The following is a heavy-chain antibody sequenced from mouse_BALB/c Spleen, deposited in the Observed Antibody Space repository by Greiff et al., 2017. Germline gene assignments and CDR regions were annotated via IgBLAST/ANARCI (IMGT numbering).Heavy chain of an antibody. D-gene: IGHD2-3*01. CDR2: IRNKANGYTT. CDR1: GFTFTDYY. CDR3: ARCDGYHYFDY. Sequence: EVQGVESGGGLVQPGGSLRLSCATSGFTFTDYYMSWVRQPPGKALEWLGFIRNKANGYTTEYSASVKGRFTISRDNSQSILYLQMNTLRAEDSATYYCARCDGYHYFDYWGQGTTLTVSS. V-gene: IGHV7-3*02. J-gene: IGHJ2*01.